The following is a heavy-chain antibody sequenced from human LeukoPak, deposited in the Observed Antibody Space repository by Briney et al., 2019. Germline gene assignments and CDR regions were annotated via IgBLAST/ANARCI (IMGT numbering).Heavy chain of an antibody. D-gene: IGHD6-13*01. CDR2: IYWDDDK. V-gene: IGHV2-5*02. CDR1: GFSLSTSGVG. CDR3: AHRWVGSSWYWVYFDY. Sequence: SDPTLVKPTQTLTLTCTFSGFSLSTSGVGVGWIRQPPGKALEWLALIYWDDDKRYSPSLKSRLTITKDTSKNQVALTMTNMDPVDTATYYCAHRWVGSSWYWVYFDYWGQGTLVTVSS. J-gene: IGHJ4*02.